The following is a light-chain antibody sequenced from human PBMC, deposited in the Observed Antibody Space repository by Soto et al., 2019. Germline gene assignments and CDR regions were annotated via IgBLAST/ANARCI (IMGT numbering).Light chain of an antibody. CDR1: QRVSSY. J-gene: IGKJ1*01. Sequence: ELVLTQSPATLSLSPGERATLSCRASQRVSSYLAWYQQKPGQAPRLLIYDASNRATGIPARFSGSGSGTDFTLTISSLEPEDFAVYYSQQRSNWPWTFCQATKVEIK. CDR3: QQRSNWPWT. CDR2: DAS. V-gene: IGKV3-11*01.